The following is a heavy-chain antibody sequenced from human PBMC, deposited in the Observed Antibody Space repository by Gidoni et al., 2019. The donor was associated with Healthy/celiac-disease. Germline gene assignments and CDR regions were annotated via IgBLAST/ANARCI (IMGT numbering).Heavy chain of an antibody. CDR2: ISSSSSTI. D-gene: IGHD5-12*01. J-gene: IGHJ3*02. Sequence: EVQLVESGGGLVQPGGSLRLSCAASGLTFSSYSMYWVRRAPGKGLEWVSYISSSSSTIYYADSVKGRFTISRDNAKNSLYLQMNSLRDEDTAVYYCARERDIVATIAAFDIWGQGTMVTVSS. CDR1: GLTFSSYS. V-gene: IGHV3-48*02. CDR3: ARERDIVATIAAFDI.